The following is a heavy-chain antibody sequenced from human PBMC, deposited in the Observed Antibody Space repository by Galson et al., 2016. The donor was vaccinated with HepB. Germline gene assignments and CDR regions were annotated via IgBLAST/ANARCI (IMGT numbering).Heavy chain of an antibody. CDR2: LSYDGNDR. CDR1: GFAFNTFG. Sequence: SLRLSCAASGFAFNTFGMHWVRQAPGKGLEWVAGLSYDGNDRCYSDSVKGRFTISRDNSKNTLSLDMSGLRPEDAAVYYCAKDGGSSSTYPFDHWGLGTLVVVSS. CDR3: AKDGGSSSTYPFDH. J-gene: IGHJ4*02. V-gene: IGHV3-30*18. D-gene: IGHD1-26*01.